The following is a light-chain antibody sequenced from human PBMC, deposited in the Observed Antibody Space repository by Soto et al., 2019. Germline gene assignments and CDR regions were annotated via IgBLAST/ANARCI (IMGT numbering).Light chain of an antibody. CDR2: GNS. Sequence: QSVLTQPPSVSGAPGQRDTISCTGSSSNIGAGYDVHWYQQLPGTAPKLLIYGNSNRPSGVPDRFSGSKSGTSASLAITGLQAEDEADYYCQSYDSSLRALFVGGTKLAVL. J-gene: IGLJ3*02. V-gene: IGLV1-40*01. CDR1: SSNIGAGYD. CDR3: QSYDSSLRAL.